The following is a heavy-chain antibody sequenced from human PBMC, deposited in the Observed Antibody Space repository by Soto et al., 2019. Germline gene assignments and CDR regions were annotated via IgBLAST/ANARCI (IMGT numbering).Heavy chain of an antibody. CDR3: ATYKDGYNYGNIDY. CDR2: ISSSGSTI. J-gene: IGHJ4*02. V-gene: IGHV3-11*01. CDR1: GFTFSDYY. D-gene: IGHD5-12*01. Sequence: GGSLRLSCAASGFTFSDYYMSWIHQAPGKGLEGVSYISSSGSTIYYADSVKGRFTISRDNAKNSLYLQMNSLRAEDTAVYYCATYKDGYNYGNIDYWGQGTLVTVSS.